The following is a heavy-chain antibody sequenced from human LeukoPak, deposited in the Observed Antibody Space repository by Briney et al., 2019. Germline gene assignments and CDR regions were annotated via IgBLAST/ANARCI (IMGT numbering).Heavy chain of an antibody. V-gene: IGHV3-30*01. CDR3: ARGGIPTGPYYYFYYMDV. Sequence: GSLRLSCAASGFTFSRNVMHWVRQAPGKGLEWVALISYDGNNIFYAGSVKGRFTISRDNSRNTLYLQMNSLRGEDAAVYSCARGGIPTGPYYYFYYMDVWGKGTAVTVSS. CDR1: GFTFSRNV. D-gene: IGHD3-10*01. CDR2: ISYDGNNI. J-gene: IGHJ6*03.